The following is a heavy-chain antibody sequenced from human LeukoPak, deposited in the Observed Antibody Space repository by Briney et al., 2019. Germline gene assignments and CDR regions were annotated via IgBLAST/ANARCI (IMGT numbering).Heavy chain of an antibody. Sequence: GESLSCSRTGSGYSFTSYWIGWVRQMHGKGLEGIGIIYPGDSDTRYSPSIQGQVTISADKSISTAYLQWSSLKASDTAMYYCARRDSYGSINWFDPWGQGTLVTVSS. CDR3: ARRDSYGSINWFDP. D-gene: IGHD5-18*01. J-gene: IGHJ5*02. CDR1: GYSFTSYW. CDR2: IYPGDSDT. V-gene: IGHV5-51*03.